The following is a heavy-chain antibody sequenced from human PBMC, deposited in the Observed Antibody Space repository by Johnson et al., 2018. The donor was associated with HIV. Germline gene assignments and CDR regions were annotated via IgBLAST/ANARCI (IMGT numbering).Heavy chain of an antibody. CDR1: GLTFRSYW. CDR3: ARESTNLYYVDI. J-gene: IGHJ3*02. CDR2: IKQDGSQK. Sequence: VQLVKSGGGLVQPGGSLRLSCAASGLTFRSYWMNWVRQAPGKGLEWVANIKQDGSQKYYVDSVKGRFTISRDNAKNSLYLQMNSLRAEDTAVYYCARESTNLYYVDIWGQGTMVTVSS. D-gene: IGHD3-10*02. V-gene: IGHV3-7*05.